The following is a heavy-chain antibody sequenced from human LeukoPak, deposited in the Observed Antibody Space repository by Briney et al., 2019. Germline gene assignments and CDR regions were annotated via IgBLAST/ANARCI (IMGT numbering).Heavy chain of an antibody. D-gene: IGHD6-13*01. CDR2: IYFGGST. CDR1: GGSISSYY. CDR3: ARGIAAAVY. V-gene: IGHV4-59*01. Sequence: PSETLSLTCTVSGGSISSYYWSWIRQPPGKGLEWIGYIYFGGSTNYNPPLKSRVTISVATSKNQFSLKLSSVTAADTAVYYCARGIAAAVYWGQGTLVTVSS. J-gene: IGHJ4*02.